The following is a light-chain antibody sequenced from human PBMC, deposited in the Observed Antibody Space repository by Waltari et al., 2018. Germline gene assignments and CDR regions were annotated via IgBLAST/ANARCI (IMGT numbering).Light chain of an antibody. CDR1: SGHSTNV. CDR3: QTGGHGTWV. Sequence: QLVLTQSPSASASLGASVKPTCTLSSGHSTNVIAWLQKRPEKGPRYLMKVNSDGSHNKGDEIPYRFSGSSSGAERYLTISSLQSEDEADYDCQTGGHGTWVFGGGTKLTGL. J-gene: IGLJ3*02. V-gene: IGLV4-69*01. CDR2: VNSDGSH.